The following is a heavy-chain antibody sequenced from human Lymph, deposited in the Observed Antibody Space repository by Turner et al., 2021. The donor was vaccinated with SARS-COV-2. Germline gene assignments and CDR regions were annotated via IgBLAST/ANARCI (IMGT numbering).Heavy chain of an antibody. D-gene: IGHD5-12*01. J-gene: IGHJ4*02. Sequence: EVQLVESGGGVVQPGGSLSLPCAASGFTFDDYAMHWVRQATGKGLEWVSLISGDGGSTYYADSVKGRFTISRDDSKNSLYLQINSLRTEDTALYYCAKEGLSGRRLQFVPYFAYWGQGTLVSVSS. CDR2: ISGDGGST. CDR1: GFTFDDYA. CDR3: AKEGLSGRRLQFVPYFAY. V-gene: IGHV3-43*02.